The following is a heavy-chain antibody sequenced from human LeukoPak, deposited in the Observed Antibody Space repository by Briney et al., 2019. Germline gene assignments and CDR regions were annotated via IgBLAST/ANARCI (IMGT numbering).Heavy chain of an antibody. D-gene: IGHD5-24*01. CDR3: ARAGLDGYNFDY. CDR1: GGTFSSYT. CDR2: IIPILGIA. Sequence: GSSVKVSCKASGGTFSSYTISWVRQAPGQGLEWMGRIIPILGIANYAQKFQGRVTITADKSTSTAYMELSSLRSEDTGVYYCARAGLDGYNFDYWGQGTLVTVSS. J-gene: IGHJ4*02. V-gene: IGHV1-69*02.